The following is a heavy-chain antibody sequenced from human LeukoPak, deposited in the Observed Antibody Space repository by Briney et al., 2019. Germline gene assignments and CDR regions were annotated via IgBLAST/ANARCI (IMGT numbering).Heavy chain of an antibody. CDR1: GYSFTSYW. Sequence: GESSNICCKGSGYSFTSYWISWVRQMPEKVLEWMGSIYTTYSYTRDSPSFEGHDTISADKFISTAYLQWSSLKASDTAMFYCARHYSLHYSDYWGQGTLVTVSS. CDR2: IYTTYSYT. D-gene: IGHD1-26*01. CDR3: ARHYSLHYSDY. V-gene: IGHV5-51*01. J-gene: IGHJ4*02.